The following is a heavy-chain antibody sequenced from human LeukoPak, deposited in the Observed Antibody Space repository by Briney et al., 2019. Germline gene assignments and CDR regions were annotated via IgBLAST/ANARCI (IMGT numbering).Heavy chain of an antibody. J-gene: IGHJ6*03. CDR3: ARVICSPTARDSSTSCHLYYYYYMDV. V-gene: IGHV1-18*01. CDR2: ISAYNGNT. Sequence: ASVKVSCKASGYTFTSYGISWVRQAPGQGLEWMGWISAYNGNTNYAQKLQGRVTMTTDTSTSTAYMELRSLRSDDTAVYYCARVICSPTARDSSTSCHLYYYYYMDVWGKGTTVTVSS. CDR1: GYTFTSYG. D-gene: IGHD2-2*01.